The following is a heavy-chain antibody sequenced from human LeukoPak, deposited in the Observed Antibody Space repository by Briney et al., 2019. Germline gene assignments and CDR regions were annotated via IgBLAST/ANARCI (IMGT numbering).Heavy chain of an antibody. CDR2: FDPEDGET. D-gene: IGHD6-19*01. J-gene: IGHJ4*02. V-gene: IGHV1-24*01. CDR1: GYTFTGYY. Sequence: RASVKVSCKASGYTFTGYYMHWVRQAPGQGLEWMGGFDPEDGETIYAQKFQGRVTMTEDTSTDTAYMELSSLRSEDTAVYYCATKASGWYLRSFDYWGQGTLVTVSS. CDR3: ATKASGWYLRSFDY.